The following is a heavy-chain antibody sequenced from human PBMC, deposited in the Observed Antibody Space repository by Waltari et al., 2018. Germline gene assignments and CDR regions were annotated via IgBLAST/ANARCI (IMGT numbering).Heavy chain of an antibody. CDR3: ARVGDDFWSGYFDY. Sequence: QVQLVQSGAEVKKPGASVKVSCKASGYTFTSYGNNWVRQAPGQGLEWMGWISAYNGYTNYAQKVQGRVTMTTDTSTSTAYMELRSLRSDDTAVYYCARVGDDFWSGYFDYWGQGTLVTVSS. CDR2: ISAYNGYT. V-gene: IGHV1-18*04. D-gene: IGHD3-3*01. J-gene: IGHJ4*02. CDR1: GYTFTSYG.